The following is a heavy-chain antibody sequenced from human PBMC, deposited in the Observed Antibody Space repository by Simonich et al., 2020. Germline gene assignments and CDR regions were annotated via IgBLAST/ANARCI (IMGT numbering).Heavy chain of an antibody. CDR1: GFTVSSNY. CDR3: ARWTATGYYFDY. Sequence: EVQLVESGGGLIQPGGSLRLSCAASGFTVSSNYMSWVRQAPGEGREWVSVIYSGGSTYYADSVKGRYTSSRDNSKNTLYLQINSLRAEDTAVYYCARWTATGYYFDYWGQGTLVTVSS. CDR2: IYSGGST. J-gene: IGHJ4*02. D-gene: IGHD1-1*01. V-gene: IGHV3-53*01.